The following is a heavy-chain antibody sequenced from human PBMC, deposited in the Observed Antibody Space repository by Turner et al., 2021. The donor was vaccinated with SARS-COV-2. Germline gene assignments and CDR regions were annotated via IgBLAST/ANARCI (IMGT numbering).Heavy chain of an antibody. CDR3: ARQAETAEIPAAYFDH. V-gene: IGHV4-39*01. CDR1: GFTLTRCLPY. CDR2: IYFTGSA. D-gene: IGHD2-2*01. Sequence: QLQLPVPVPGLVKRCGTLFLTCGFSGFTLTRCLPYWAWIRQPPGKGLEWVGNIYFTGSANYNPSLRSRATILVDTSKNQFSLTLTSVTAADTAVYFCARQAETAEIPAAYFDHWGQGTLLTVSS. J-gene: IGHJ4*02.